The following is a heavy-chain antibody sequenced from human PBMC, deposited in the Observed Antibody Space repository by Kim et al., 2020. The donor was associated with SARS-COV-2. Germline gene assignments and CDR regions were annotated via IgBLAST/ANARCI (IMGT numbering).Heavy chain of an antibody. CDR2: INHSGST. CDR1: GGSFSGYY. Sequence: SETLSLTCAVYGGSFSGYYWSWIRQPPGKGLEWIGEINHSGSTNYNPSLKSRVTISVDTSKNQFSLKLSSVTAADTAVYYCARATLVTYYYDSTHRDYFDYWGQGTLVTVSS. CDR3: ARATLVTYYYDSTHRDYFDY. D-gene: IGHD3-22*01. V-gene: IGHV4-34*01. J-gene: IGHJ4*02.